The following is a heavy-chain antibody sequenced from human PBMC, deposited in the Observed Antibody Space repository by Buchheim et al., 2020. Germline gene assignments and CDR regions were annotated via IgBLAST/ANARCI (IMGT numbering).Heavy chain of an antibody. J-gene: IGHJ4*02. CDR2: ISSSGSAI. D-gene: IGHD4-17*01. V-gene: IGHV3-48*03. CDR3: ARLTWGVTTRGDY. Sequence: EVQLVESGGGLVQPGGSLRLSCAASGFTFSSYEMNWVRQAPGKGLQWVSYISSSGSAIYYTDSVKGRFTISRDNAKDSLYRQMNSLRAEDTAVYYCARLTWGVTTRGDYWGQGTL. CDR1: GFTFSSYE.